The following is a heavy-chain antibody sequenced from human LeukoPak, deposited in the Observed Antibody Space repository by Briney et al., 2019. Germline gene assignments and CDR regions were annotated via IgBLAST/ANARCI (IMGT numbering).Heavy chain of an antibody. J-gene: IGHJ4*02. V-gene: IGHV4-34*01. Sequence: SETLSLTCAVYGGSFSGYYWSWIRQPPGKGLEWIGEINHSGSTNYNPSLKSRVTISVDTSKNQFSLKLSSVTAADTAVYYCAREGFLEWSLFDYWGQGTLVTVSS. CDR2: INHSGST. CDR3: AREGFLEWSLFDY. D-gene: IGHD3-3*01. CDR1: GGSFSGYY.